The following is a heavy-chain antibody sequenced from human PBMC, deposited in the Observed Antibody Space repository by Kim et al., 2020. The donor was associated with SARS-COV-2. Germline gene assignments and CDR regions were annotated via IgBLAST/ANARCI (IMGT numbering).Heavy chain of an antibody. Sequence: SETLSLTCAVYGGSFSGYYWSWIRQPPGKGLEWIGEINHSGSTNYNPSLKSRVTISVDTSKNQFSLKLSSVTAADTAVYYCARGDSSSWYLGTANAEYFQHWGQGTLVTVSS. D-gene: IGHD6-13*01. J-gene: IGHJ1*01. CDR3: ARGDSSSWYLGTANAEYFQH. V-gene: IGHV4-34*01. CDR2: INHSGST. CDR1: GGSFSGYY.